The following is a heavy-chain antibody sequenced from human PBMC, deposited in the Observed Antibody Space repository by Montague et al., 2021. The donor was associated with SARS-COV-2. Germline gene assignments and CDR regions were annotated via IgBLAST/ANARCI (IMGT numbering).Heavy chain of an antibody. CDR3: ARDTMVRGVRYYYYGMDV. V-gene: IGHV3-33*01. J-gene: IGHJ6*02. Sequence: SRRLSCAASGFTFSSYGMHWVRQAPGKGLEWVAVIWYDGSNKYYADSVKGRFNISRDNSKNTLYLQMNSLRAEDTAVYYCARDTMVRGVRYYYYGMDVWGQGTTVTVSS. CDR2: IWYDGSNK. CDR1: GFTFSSYG. D-gene: IGHD3-10*01.